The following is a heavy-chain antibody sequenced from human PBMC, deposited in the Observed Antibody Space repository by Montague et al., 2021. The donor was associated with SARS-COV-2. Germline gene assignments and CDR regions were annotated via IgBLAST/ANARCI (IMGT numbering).Heavy chain of an antibody. CDR1: GGSISSSSYY. J-gene: IGHJ6*02. CDR3: ARGHYYGRKDYYYGVDV. Sequence: SETLSLTCTVSGGSISSSSYYWGWIRQPPGKGLEWIGSIYYSGSTYYNPSLKSRVTISLDTSKNQFSLRLSSVTAADTAVYYCARGHYYGRKDYYYGVDVWGQGTTVTVSS. V-gene: IGHV4-39*07. D-gene: IGHD3-10*01. CDR2: IYYSGST.